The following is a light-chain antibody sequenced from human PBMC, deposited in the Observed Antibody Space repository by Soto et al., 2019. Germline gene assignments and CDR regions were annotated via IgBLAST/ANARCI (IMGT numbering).Light chain of an antibody. CDR2: AAS. CDR1: QGIRND. Sequence: ASHMTQSQSSLSASIGARVTMPCWSSQGIRNDLGWYQQKPGKAPKLLIYAASSLQSGVPSRFSGSGSGTDFTLTISCLQSEDFATYYCLQYYNYPQTFGQGTKVDIK. V-gene: IGKV1-6*01. CDR3: LQYYNYPQT. J-gene: IGKJ1*01.